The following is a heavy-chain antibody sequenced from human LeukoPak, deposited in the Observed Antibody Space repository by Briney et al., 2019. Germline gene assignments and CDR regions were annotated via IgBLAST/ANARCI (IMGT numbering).Heavy chain of an antibody. D-gene: IGHD3-22*01. J-gene: IGHJ4*02. CDR2: INHSGST. V-gene: IGHV4-34*01. CDR3: ARQSRTVVVMSFDY. CDR1: GGSFSGYY. Sequence: PSETLSLTCAVYGGSFSGYYWSWIRQPPGKGLEWIGEINHSGSTNYNPSLKSRVTISVDTSKNQFSLKLSSVTAADTAVYYCARQSRTVVVMSFDYWGQGTLVTVSS.